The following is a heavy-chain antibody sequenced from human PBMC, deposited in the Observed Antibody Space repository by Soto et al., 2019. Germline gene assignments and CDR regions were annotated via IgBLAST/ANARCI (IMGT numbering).Heavy chain of an antibody. CDR2: IKQDGSEK. Sequence: GGSLRLSCAGSGFIVSSHWMSWVRQAPGKRLEWVANIKQDGSEKHYVDSVKGRFTISRDNAKNSLYLQMNSLRADDTAVYYCARDNDFWSGYPTSYYYSGMDVWGQGTTVTSP. D-gene: IGHD3-3*01. V-gene: IGHV3-7*01. J-gene: IGHJ6*02. CDR1: GFIVSSHW. CDR3: ARDNDFWSGYPTSYYYSGMDV.